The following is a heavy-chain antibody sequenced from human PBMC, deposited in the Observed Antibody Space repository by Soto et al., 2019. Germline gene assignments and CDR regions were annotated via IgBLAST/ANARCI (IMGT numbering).Heavy chain of an antibody. CDR2: IWYDGSNK. J-gene: IGHJ4*02. CDR3: ARAGGSGWATFDY. Sequence: QVQLVESGGGVVQPGRSLRLSCAASGFTFSSYGMHWVRQAPGKGLEWVAVIWYDGSNKYYVDSVKGRFTISRDNSKNTLYLQMNSLRAEDTAVYYCARAGGSGWATFDYWGQGTLVTVSS. V-gene: IGHV3-33*01. CDR1: GFTFSSYG. D-gene: IGHD6-19*01.